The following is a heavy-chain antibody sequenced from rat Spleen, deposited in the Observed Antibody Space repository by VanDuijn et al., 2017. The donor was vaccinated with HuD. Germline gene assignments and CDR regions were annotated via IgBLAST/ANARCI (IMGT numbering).Heavy chain of an antibody. Sequence: EVQLQESGPGLLKPSQSLSLTCSVTGYSITNNYWGWVRKFPGNKMEWIGHISYSGNTGYNPSLKSRISITRDTSKNQFFLQLNSVTAEDTATYYCARSGGFDYWGQGTLVTVSS. V-gene: IGHV3-1*01. CDR2: ISYSGNT. CDR3: ARSGGFDY. J-gene: IGHJ3*01. CDR1: GYSITNNY.